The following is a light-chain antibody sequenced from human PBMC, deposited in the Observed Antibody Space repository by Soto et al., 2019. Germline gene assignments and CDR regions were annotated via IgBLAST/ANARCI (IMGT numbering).Light chain of an antibody. CDR3: SSYRSSSTLGV. CDR1: SSDIGYYIY. CDR2: DVD. J-gene: IGLJ3*02. V-gene: IGLV2-14*03. Sequence: QSVLTQPASVSGSPGQSITISCTGPSSDIGYYIYVSWYQQHPGKAPKLILYDVDKRPSGVSDRFSGSKSDNTASLTISGLQAEDEADYYCSSYRSSSTLGVFGGGNKLTVL.